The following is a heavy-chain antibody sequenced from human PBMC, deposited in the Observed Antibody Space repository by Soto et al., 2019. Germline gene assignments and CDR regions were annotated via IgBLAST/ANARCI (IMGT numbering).Heavy chain of an antibody. CDR1: GGSISSSSSS. D-gene: IGHD2-2*01. CDR2: ISYSGST. J-gene: IGHJ6*03. CDR3: ARTYVTDVVVVPASNVYMDV. V-gene: IGHV4-39*01. Sequence: SETLSLTCTVSGGSISSSSSSWGWIRQPPGKGLEWLGIISYSGSTYYSPSLKSRVTISVDASKNLFSLKLSSVTAADTAVYYCARTYVTDVVVVPASNVYMDVWGKGTTVTVSS.